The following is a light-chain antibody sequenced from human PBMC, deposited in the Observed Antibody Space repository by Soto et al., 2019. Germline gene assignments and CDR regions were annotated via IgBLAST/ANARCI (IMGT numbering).Light chain of an antibody. CDR3: EQYGSSPRT. J-gene: IGKJ1*01. Sequence: EIVLTQSPGTLSLSPGERATLSCRASQSVSSSYLAWYQQKPGQAPRLLIYGASSRATGIPDRFSGSGSGTDFTLSISRREPEDFAVYYFEQYGSSPRTFGRGTKVEIK. CDR2: GAS. CDR1: QSVSSSY. V-gene: IGKV3-20*01.